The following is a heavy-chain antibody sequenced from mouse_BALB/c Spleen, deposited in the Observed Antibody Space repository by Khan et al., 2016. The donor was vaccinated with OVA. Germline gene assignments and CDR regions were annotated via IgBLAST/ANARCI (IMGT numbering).Heavy chain of an antibody. D-gene: IGHD4-1*01. Sequence: QVQLKQSGPGLVAPSQSLSITCTVSGFSLTSYGVHWVSQPPGKGLEWLGVIWAGGSTNYNSALMSRLSISKDNSKSQVFLKMNSLQTDDTAMYXCARAKGWDNAMDYWGQGTSVTVSS. J-gene: IGHJ4*01. CDR2: IWAGGST. V-gene: IGHV2-9*02. CDR3: ARAKGWDNAMDY. CDR1: GFSLTSYG.